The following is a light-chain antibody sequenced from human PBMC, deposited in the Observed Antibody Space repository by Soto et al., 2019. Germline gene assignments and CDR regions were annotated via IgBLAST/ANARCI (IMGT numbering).Light chain of an antibody. CDR2: GAA. V-gene: IGKV1-6*01. Sequence: AIQMTQSPSSLSASVGDRVTITCRASQDIRSDLLWYQQKPGKAPNVLIYGAARLQDGVPSRFSGSGADTDFTLTIGSLQPEDFATYYCLQEYNYPWTFGQGTKVEIK. CDR3: LQEYNYPWT. J-gene: IGKJ1*01. CDR1: QDIRSD.